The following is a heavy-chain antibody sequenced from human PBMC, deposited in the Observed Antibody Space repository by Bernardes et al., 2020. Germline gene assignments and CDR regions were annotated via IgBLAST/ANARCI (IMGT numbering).Heavy chain of an antibody. CDR1: GYTFSRFG. Sequence: ASMKVSCKTSGYTFSRFGISWVRQAPGQGLEWMGWVNCNNGNTKYDQKFQDRVTMTIDTSTTTAFMELRSLRSDDTAMYYCARVSNPYLGEVPLGSNWLDPWGQGTLVTVSS. CDR3: ARVSNPYLGEVPLGSNWLDP. D-gene: IGHD3-16*01. V-gene: IGHV1-18*01. CDR2: VNCNNGNT. J-gene: IGHJ5*02.